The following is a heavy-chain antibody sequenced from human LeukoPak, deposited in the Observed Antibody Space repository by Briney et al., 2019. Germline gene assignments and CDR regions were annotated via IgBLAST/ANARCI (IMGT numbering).Heavy chain of an antibody. J-gene: IGHJ4*02. CDR3: AKGLQGSGWYGGYYFDY. CDR2: ISGSGGST. CDR1: GFTFSSYA. D-gene: IGHD6-19*01. Sequence: GGSLKLSCAASGFTFSSYAMSWVRQAPGKGLEWVSAISGSGGSTYYADSVKGRFTISRDNSKNTLYLQMNSLRAEDTAVYYCAKGLQGSGWYGGYYFDYWGQGTLVTVSS. V-gene: IGHV3-23*01.